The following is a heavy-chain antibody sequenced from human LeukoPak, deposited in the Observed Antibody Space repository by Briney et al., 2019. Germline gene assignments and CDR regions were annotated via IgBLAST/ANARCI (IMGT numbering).Heavy chain of an antibody. D-gene: IGHD3-22*01. Sequence: ASVKVSCKASGYTFTSYDINWVRQATGQGLEWMGWMNPNSGNTGYAQKFQGRVTMTRNTSISTACMELSSLRSEDTAVYYCARRYYDSSGYGEYFDYWGREPWSPSPQ. CDR2: MNPNSGNT. CDR1: GYTFTSYD. V-gene: IGHV1-8*01. J-gene: IGHJ4*02. CDR3: ARRYYDSSGYGEYFDY.